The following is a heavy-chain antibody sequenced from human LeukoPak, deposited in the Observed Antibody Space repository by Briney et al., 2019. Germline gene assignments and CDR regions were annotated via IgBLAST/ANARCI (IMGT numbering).Heavy chain of an antibody. V-gene: IGHV1-2*04. CDR2: INPNSGGT. J-gene: IGHJ4*02. CDR3: ARGGFDSSGLRSVYFDY. D-gene: IGHD3-22*01. CDR1: GYTFTSYG. Sequence: ASVKVSCKASGYTFTSYGISWVRQAPGQGLEWMGWINPNSGGTNYAQKFQGWVTMTRDTSISTAYMELSRLRSDDTAVYYCARGGFDSSGLRSVYFDYWGQGTLVTVSS.